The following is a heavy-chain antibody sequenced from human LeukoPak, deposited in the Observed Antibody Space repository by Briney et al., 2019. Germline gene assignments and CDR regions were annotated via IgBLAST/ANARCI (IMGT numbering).Heavy chain of an antibody. CDR1: GFTFRDYD. D-gene: IGHD5/OR15-5a*01. Sequence: GGSLRLSCAASGFTFRDYDMHWVRQVPGRGLEWVSAIGIRDDTHYPDTVKGRFTISRENAKNSLYLQMDTLRDGDTAMYYCIRGGIRVSGIDAFDIWGQGTMVTVSS. V-gene: IGHV3-13*01. J-gene: IGHJ3*02. CDR2: IGIRDDT. CDR3: IRGGIRVSGIDAFDI.